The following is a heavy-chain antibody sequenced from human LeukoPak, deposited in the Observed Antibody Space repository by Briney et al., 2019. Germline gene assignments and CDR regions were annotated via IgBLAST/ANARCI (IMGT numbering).Heavy chain of an antibody. CDR3: ARVREDGHYPFVGFDF. CDR1: GYILTNYL. CDR2: INSYKNKT. Sequence: ASVRVSCKASGYILTNYLISWVRQAPGQGLGWMGWINSYKNKTNSAQRFQGRVTMTTDTSTTTTYMELRRLTSDDTAIYYCARVREDGHYPFVGFDFWGQGTLVTVSS. V-gene: IGHV1-18*04. J-gene: IGHJ4*02. D-gene: IGHD4-17*01.